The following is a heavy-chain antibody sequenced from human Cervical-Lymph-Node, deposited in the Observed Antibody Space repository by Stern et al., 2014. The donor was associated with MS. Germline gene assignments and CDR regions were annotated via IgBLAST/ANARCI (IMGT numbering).Heavy chain of an antibody. CDR3: ARRVVDWYFDV. V-gene: IGHV4-39*01. D-gene: IGHD2-15*01. CDR2: ISHSGTT. CDR1: GGSLSDSTYY. J-gene: IGHJ2*01. Sequence: QLQLQESGPRLVKPSETLSLTCSVSGGSLSDSTYYWDWIRQSPGKGLEWIGRISHSGTTSYNPAITSRVTLSVDTSKHQFSLKLHCGTAADTAVFYCARRVVDWYFDVWGRGTLVTVSS.